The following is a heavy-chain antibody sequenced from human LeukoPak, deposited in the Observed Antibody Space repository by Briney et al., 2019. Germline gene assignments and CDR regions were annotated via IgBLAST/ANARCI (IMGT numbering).Heavy chain of an antibody. Sequence: GRSLRLSCAASGFTFTSYGMHWVRQAPGKGLEWVAVISYDGSDKSYADSVKGRFTISRDNSKNTLYLQMNSLRAEDTAVYYCARDLGNWGWNDFWGQGTLVTVSS. CDR3: ARDLGNWGWNDF. CDR2: ISYDGSDK. V-gene: IGHV3-30*03. J-gene: IGHJ4*02. CDR1: GFTFTSYG. D-gene: IGHD7-27*01.